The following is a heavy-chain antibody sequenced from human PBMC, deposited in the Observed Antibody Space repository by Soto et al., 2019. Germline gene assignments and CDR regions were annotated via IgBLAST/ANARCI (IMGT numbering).Heavy chain of an antibody. J-gene: IGHJ4*02. CDR1: GFTFSSYW. CDR3: ARDPNIAVALIPSTPDY. D-gene: IGHD6-19*01. V-gene: IGHV3-7*01. CDR2: IRHDGSNK. Sequence: GGSLRLSYAASGFTFSSYWMSWVRQAPGKGLEWVAIIRHDGSNKHYVDSVKGRFTISRDNSKNTLYLQMNSLRAEDTAVYYCARDPNIAVALIPSTPDYWGQGTLVTVSS.